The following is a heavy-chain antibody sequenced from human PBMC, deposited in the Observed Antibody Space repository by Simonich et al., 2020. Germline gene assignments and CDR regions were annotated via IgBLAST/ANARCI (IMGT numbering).Heavy chain of an antibody. D-gene: IGHD1-1*01. J-gene: IGHJ2*01. Sequence: EVQLVQSGAEVKKPGESLKISCKGSGYSFTSYWIGGVRQMPGKGLEWMGPIEPCDSENRYGPSFQGRVTISADKSISTSYLQWSSLKAADTAMCYCARRDWNYWYFDLWGRGTLVTVSS. CDR1: GYSFTSYW. CDR2: IEPCDSEN. CDR3: ARRDWNYWYFDL. V-gene: IGHV5-51*01.